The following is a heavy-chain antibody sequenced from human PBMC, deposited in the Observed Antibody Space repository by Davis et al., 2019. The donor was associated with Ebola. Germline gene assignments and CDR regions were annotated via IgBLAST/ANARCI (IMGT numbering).Heavy chain of an antibody. J-gene: IGHJ4*02. CDR2: INWDGRST. Sequence: GESLKISCAASGFTFGDYAMHWVRQAPGKGLEWVSLINWDGRSTAYADSVRDRFSISRDNSRNFLYLQMNGLRAEDTALYYCTAYDSTFRNYWGQGTLVTVSS. V-gene: IGHV3-43D*03. CDR3: TAYDSTFRNY. CDR1: GFTFGDYA. D-gene: IGHD3-22*01.